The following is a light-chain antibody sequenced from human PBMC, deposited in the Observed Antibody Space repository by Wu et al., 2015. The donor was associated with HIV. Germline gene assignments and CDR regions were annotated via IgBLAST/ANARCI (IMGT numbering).Light chain of an antibody. J-gene: IGKJ1*01. CDR2: QAS. CDR3: QQYGSSPLWT. CDR1: QSVSSNY. V-gene: IGKV3-20*01. Sequence: ENVLTQSPGTLPVSPGERVTLSCKASQSVSSNYLAWYQHKPGQPPKLLISQASTRAADIPDRFSGTGSGTDFTLTISRLEPEDFAVYYCQQYGSSPLWTFGQGTKVEIK.